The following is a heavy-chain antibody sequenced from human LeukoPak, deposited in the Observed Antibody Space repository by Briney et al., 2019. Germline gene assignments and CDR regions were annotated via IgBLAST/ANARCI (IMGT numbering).Heavy chain of an antibody. J-gene: IGHJ4*02. CDR2: ISGSGGST. Sequence: GGSLRLSCATSGFTFGYYEMNWVRQAPGKGLEWVSAISGSGGSTYYADSVKGRFTISRDNSKNTLYLQMNSLRAEDTAVYYCAKDGLLWFGESYWGQGTLVTVSS. D-gene: IGHD3-10*01. CDR1: GFTFGYYE. CDR3: AKDGLLWFGESY. V-gene: IGHV3-23*01.